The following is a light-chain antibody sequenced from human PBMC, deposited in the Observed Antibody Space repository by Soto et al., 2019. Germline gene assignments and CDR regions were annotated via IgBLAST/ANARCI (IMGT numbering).Light chain of an antibody. CDR1: SSDVGGYDY. CDR2: EVS. J-gene: IGLJ7*01. V-gene: IGLV2-14*01. Sequence: QSALAQPASVSGSPGQSITNSCTGTSSDVGGYDYVSWYQQHPGKAPKVIIYEVSVRPSGVSNRFSASKSGNTASLTISGLQTEDEADYYCSSYTSTSARVFGGGTQLTVL. CDR3: SSYTSTSARV.